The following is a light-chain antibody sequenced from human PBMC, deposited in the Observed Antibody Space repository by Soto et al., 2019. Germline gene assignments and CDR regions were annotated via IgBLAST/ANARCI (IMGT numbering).Light chain of an antibody. Sequence: QSALTQPASVSGSPGQSITISCTRTSSDVGGYNYLSWYQQHPGKAPKLMIYDVSNRPSGVSNRFSGSKSGNTASLTISGLQAEDEAEYYCSSYTSSSTTVVFGGGTKVTVL. J-gene: IGLJ2*01. CDR3: SSYTSSSTTVV. CDR1: SSDVGGYNY. V-gene: IGLV2-14*01. CDR2: DVS.